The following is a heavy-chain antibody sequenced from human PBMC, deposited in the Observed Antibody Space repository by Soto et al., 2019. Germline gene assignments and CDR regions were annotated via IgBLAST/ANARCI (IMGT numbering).Heavy chain of an antibody. CDR3: ARRTDAYNWADY. CDR2: ISADGSNT. CDR1: GFMFSSHW. D-gene: IGHD1-1*01. J-gene: IGHJ4*02. V-gene: IGHV3-74*01. Sequence: EVQLVESGGGLVQPGGSLRLSCAASGFMFSSHWMHWVRQAPGKGLVWVSRISADGSNTNYADSVKGRFTISRDNARNTLFLQMNSLTAEETAVYYCARRTDAYNWADYWGQGTLVTVSS.